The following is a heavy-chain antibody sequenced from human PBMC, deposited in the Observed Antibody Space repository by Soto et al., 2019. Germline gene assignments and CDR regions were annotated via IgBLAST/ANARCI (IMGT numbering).Heavy chain of an antibody. CDR1: GFSFSDYS. V-gene: IGHV3-21*05. J-gene: IGHJ4*02. D-gene: IGHD2-21*02. CDR2: ISSSSDKT. CDR3: ARLPKGSLVTA. Sequence: LVESGGALVYPGRSLRLSCIASGFSFSDYSMNWVRQAPGKGLQWVSYISSSSDKTYYADSVKGRFTVSRDNAKNALFLEMNSLRDDDTATYYCARLPKGSLVTAWGQGTRVTVSS.